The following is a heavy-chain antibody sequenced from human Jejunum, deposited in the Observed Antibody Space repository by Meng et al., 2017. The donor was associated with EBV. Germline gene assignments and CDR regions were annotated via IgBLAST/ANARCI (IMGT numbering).Heavy chain of an antibody. V-gene: IGHV4-39*01. CDR1: GGSISSSRYY. J-gene: IGHJ4*02. Sequence: LQLHESGLCLVKPSAPLSLTCTVSGGSISSSRYYWGWIRQPPEKGLEWIRTYYTSGSTYYNPSLKSRVTISVDTSKNQFSLKLISVTAADTAAYYCARQGPSGRTFDYWGQGTLVTVSS. CDR3: ARQGPSGRTFDY. D-gene: IGHD1-26*01. CDR2: YYTSGST.